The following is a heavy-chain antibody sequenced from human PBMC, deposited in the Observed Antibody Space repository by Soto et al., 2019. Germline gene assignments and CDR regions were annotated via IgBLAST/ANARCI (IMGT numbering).Heavy chain of an antibody. CDR1: GYTFTSYG. CDR2: ISAYNGNT. V-gene: IGHV1-18*01. Sequence: VKVSCKASGYTFTSYGISWVRQAPGQGLEWMGWISAYNGNTNYAQKLQGRVTMTTDTSTSTAYMELRSLRSDDTAVYYCARLNAYGDYDCWFDPWGQGTLVTVSS. J-gene: IGHJ5*02. CDR3: ARLNAYGDYDCWFDP. D-gene: IGHD4-17*01.